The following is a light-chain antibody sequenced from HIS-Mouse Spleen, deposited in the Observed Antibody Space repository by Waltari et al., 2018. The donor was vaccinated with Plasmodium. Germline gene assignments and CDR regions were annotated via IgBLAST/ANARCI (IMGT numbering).Light chain of an antibody. CDR3: QQYYSFPYT. Sequence: EIVLTQSPGTLSLSPGERATLSCRASQSVSSSYLAWYQQKPGQAPRLLILGASSRATGIPDRFSGSGSGTDFTLTISRLEPEDFAVYYCQQYYSFPYTFGQGTKLEIK. V-gene: IGKV3-20*01. CDR2: GAS. CDR1: QSVSSSY. J-gene: IGKJ2*01.